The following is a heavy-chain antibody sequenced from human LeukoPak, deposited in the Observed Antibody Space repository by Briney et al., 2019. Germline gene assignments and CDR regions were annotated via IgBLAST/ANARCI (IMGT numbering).Heavy chain of an antibody. D-gene: IGHD6-13*01. V-gene: IGHV3-33*08. Sequence: GGSLRLSCAASGFTFSSYGMHWVRQAPGKGLGWVAVIWYGGSNKYYADSVKGRFTISRDNSKNTLYLQMNSLRAEDTAVYYCARPRGSSYWFDPWGQGTLVTVSS. J-gene: IGHJ5*02. CDR1: GFTFSSYG. CDR3: ARPRGSSYWFDP. CDR2: IWYGGSNK.